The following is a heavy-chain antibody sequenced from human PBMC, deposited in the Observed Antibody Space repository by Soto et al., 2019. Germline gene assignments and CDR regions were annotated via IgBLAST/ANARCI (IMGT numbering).Heavy chain of an antibody. Sequence: ETLSLTCTVSGDSISSSNYFWGWIRQPPGKGLEWIGTIFYSGSTYYNPSLKSRVTISVDTSKNQFSLKLTSVTAEDTAVYYCARVLYYYDSSGYYGYWGQGTLVTVSS. J-gene: IGHJ4*02. D-gene: IGHD3-22*01. CDR3: ARVLYYYDSSGYYGY. CDR2: IFYSGST. CDR1: GDSISSSNYF. V-gene: IGHV4-39*01.